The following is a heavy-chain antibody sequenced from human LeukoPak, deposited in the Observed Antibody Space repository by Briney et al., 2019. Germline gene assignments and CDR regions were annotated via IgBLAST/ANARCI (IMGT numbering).Heavy chain of an antibody. CDR1: GYSFTNYW. J-gene: IGHJ4*02. CDR3: ARRLAGYARDGYFDY. CDR2: IYPGDSDT. V-gene: IGHV5-51*01. D-gene: IGHD5-12*01. Sequence: GESRKISCKGSGYSFTNYWIGWVRQMPGKGLEWMGIIYPGDSDTRYSPSFQGQVTISADNSISTAYLQWSSLKASDTAMYYCARRLAGYARDGYFDYWGQGTLVTVSS.